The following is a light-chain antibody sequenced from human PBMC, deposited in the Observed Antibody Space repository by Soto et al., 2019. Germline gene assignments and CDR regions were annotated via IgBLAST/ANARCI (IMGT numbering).Light chain of an antibody. CDR1: SSDVGDYNY. V-gene: IGLV2-14*01. CDR3: SSYTSSSHDV. Sequence: QSALTQPASVSGSPGQSITISCTGTSSDVGDYNYVSWYQQHPGKAPKLMIYEVSNRPSGVSNRFSGSKSGNTASLTISGLQAEDEADYYCSSYTSSSHDVFGTGTKVTVL. CDR2: EVS. J-gene: IGLJ1*01.